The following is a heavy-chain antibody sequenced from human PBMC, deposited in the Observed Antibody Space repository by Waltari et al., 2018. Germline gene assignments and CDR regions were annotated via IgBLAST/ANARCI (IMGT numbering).Heavy chain of an antibody. V-gene: IGHV4-34*01. D-gene: IGHD4-17*01. J-gene: IGHJ4*02. Sequence: QVQLQQWGAGLLKPSETLSLTCAVYGGSLRGYYWSWIRQPPGKGLEWIGEINHSGSTNYNPSLKSRVTISVDTSKNQFSLKLSSVTAADTAVYYCARAIRHGDQYYFDYWGQGTLVTVSS. CDR2: INHSGST. CDR3: ARAIRHGDQYYFDY. CDR1: GGSLRGYY.